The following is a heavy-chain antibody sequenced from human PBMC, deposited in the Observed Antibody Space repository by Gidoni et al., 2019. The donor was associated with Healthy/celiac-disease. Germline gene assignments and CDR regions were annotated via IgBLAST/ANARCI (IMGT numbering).Heavy chain of an antibody. V-gene: IGHV3-33*01. D-gene: IGHD4-17*01. CDR3: AREETTVTTLDY. CDR1: GFTFSSYG. CDR2: IWYDGSNK. Sequence: QVQLVESGGGVVQPGRSLRLSCPASGFTFSSYGMHWVRQAPGKGLELVAVIWYDGSNKYYADSVNGRVTISRDNSKNTLYLQMNSLRAEDTAVYYCAREETTVTTLDYWGQGTLVTVSS. J-gene: IGHJ4*02.